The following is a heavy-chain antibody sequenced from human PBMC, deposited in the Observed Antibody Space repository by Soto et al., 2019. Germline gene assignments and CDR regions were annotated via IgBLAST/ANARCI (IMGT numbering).Heavy chain of an antibody. CDR3: AGYGYVTSVVDY. Sequence: QLQLQESGPGLVKPSETLSLTCTVSGGSISSSSYYWGWIRQPPGKGLEWIGSIYYSGSTYYNPSLKSRVAISVDTSKNQFSLKLSSVTAADTAVYYCAGYGYVTSVVDYWGQGTLVTVSS. V-gene: IGHV4-39*01. CDR1: GGSISSSSYY. J-gene: IGHJ4*02. CDR2: IYYSGST. D-gene: IGHD5-18*01.